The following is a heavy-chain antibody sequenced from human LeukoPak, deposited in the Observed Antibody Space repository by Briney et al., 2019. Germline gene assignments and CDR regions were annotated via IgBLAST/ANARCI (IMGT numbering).Heavy chain of an antibody. V-gene: IGHV4-59*01. CDR2: IYYSGST. CDR3: ARLVVAAPYYYYYMDV. D-gene: IGHD2-15*01. CDR1: GGSISSYY. J-gene: IGHJ6*03. Sequence: SETLSLTCTVSGGSISSYYRSWIRQPPGKGLEWIGYIYYSGSTNYNPSLTSRVTISVDTSKNQFSLKLSSVTAADTAVYYCARLVVAAPYYYYYMDVWGKGTTVTVSS.